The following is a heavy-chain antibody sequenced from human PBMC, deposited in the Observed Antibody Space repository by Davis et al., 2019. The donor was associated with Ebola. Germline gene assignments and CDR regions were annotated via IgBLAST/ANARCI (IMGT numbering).Heavy chain of an antibody. D-gene: IGHD2-15*01. V-gene: IGHV4-38-2*02. CDR1: GYSISSGYY. CDR3: ARDLRIPSY. J-gene: IGHJ4*02. Sequence: MPSETLSLTCTVSGYSISSGYYWGWIRQPPGKGLEWIGAIYQNVTTFYNPSLKSQVAISADTSKNRFFLNLRSVTASDTAVYFCARDLRIPSYWSQGTLVTVSS. CDR2: IYQNVTT.